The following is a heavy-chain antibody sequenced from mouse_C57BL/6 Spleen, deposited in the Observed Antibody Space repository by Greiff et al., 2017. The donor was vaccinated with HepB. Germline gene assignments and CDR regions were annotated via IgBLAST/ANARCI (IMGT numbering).Heavy chain of an antibody. CDR2: IHPNSGST. CDR1: GYTFTSYW. V-gene: IGHV1-64*01. Sequence: VQLQQPGAELVKPGASVKLSCKASGYTFTSYWMHWVKQRPGQGLEWIGMIHPNSGSTNYNEKFKSKATLTVDKSSSTAYMQLSSLTSEDSAVYYCARSNFYDGYSFYAMDYWGQGTSVTVSS. J-gene: IGHJ4*01. D-gene: IGHD2-3*01. CDR3: ARSNFYDGYSFYAMDY.